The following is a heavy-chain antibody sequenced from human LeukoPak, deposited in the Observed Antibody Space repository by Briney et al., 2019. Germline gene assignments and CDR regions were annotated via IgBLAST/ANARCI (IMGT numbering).Heavy chain of an antibody. CDR1: GFTFSSYS. V-gene: IGHV3-48*04. Sequence: PGGSLRLSCAASGFTFSSYSMNWVRQAPGKGLEWVSYISSSGSTIYYADSVKGRFTISRDNAKNSLYLQMNSLRAEDTAVYYCARDSGTAPDYYYYYYGMDVWGQGTTVTVSS. D-gene: IGHD5-18*01. CDR2: ISSSGSTI. CDR3: ARDSGTAPDYYYYYYGMDV. J-gene: IGHJ6*02.